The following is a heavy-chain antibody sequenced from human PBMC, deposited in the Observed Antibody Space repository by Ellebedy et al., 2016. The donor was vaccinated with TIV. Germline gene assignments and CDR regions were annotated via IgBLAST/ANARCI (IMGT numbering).Heavy chain of an antibody. Sequence: GESLKISXAASGFTISSYGMHWVRQAPGKGLEWVAVISFDGNNAYFSDSVRGRFTISRDNSKNTLYLQMNSLRGDDTAVYYCAKDGSSRDYGDYFDYWGQGTLVTVSS. CDR3: AKDGSSRDYGDYFDY. CDR1: GFTISSYG. D-gene: IGHD4-17*01. CDR2: ISFDGNNA. V-gene: IGHV3-30*18. J-gene: IGHJ4*02.